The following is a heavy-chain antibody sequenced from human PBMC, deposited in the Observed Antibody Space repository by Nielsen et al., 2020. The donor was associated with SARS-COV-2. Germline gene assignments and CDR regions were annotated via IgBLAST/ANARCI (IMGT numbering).Heavy chain of an antibody. CDR2: IYYSGST. J-gene: IGHJ6*03. V-gene: IGHV4-59*01. Sequence: SETLSLTCTVSGGSINNYYWNWIRQPPGKGLEWIGYIYYSGSTNYNPSLKSRVTISVDTSKNQFSLKLSSVTAADTAVYYCARGVLGDYYYYMDVWGKGTTVTVSS. CDR3: ARGVLGDYYYYMDV. CDR1: GGSINNYY.